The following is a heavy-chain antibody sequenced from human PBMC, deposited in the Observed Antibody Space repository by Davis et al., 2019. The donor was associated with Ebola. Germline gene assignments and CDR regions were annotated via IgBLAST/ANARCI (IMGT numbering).Heavy chain of an antibody. CDR2: IKEDGSDK. D-gene: IGHD3-3*01. V-gene: IGHV3-7*03. Sequence: GESLKISCEASGFTFNNYWMSWVRQAPGKGLEWVANIKEDGSDKNYLDSVKGRFTISRDNAKNSLYLQMNSLRAEDTAVYYCASGQHDFWSAYYGYWGQGTLVTVSS. J-gene: IGHJ4*02. CDR1: GFTFNNYW. CDR3: ASGQHDFWSAYYGY.